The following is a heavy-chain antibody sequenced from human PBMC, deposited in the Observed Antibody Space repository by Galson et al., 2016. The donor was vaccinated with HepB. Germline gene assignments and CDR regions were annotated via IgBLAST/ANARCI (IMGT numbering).Heavy chain of an antibody. V-gene: IGHV3-23*01. CDR1: GFTFSIYA. Sequence: SLRLSCAASGFTFSIYAMSWVRQAPGKGLEWVSSISGGADSRYYADSVKGRFTISRDNSKNTLYLQMHSLGAEDTAVCYCATILGYCRGGSCYRDYWGQGTLVTVSS. D-gene: IGHD2-15*01. CDR2: ISGGADSR. J-gene: IGHJ4*02. CDR3: ATILGYCRGGSCYRDY.